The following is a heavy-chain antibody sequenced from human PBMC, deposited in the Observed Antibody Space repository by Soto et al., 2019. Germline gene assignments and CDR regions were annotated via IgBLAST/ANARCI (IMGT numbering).Heavy chain of an antibody. V-gene: IGHV1-2*04. CDR1: GYTFTGYY. CDR2: INPNSGGT. J-gene: IGHJ6*02. D-gene: IGHD1-26*01. CDR3: ARGLLSYYYGMDV. Sequence: GASVKVSCKASGYTFTGYYMHWVRQAPGQGLEWMGWINPNSGGTNYAQKFQGWVTMTRDTSISTAYMELSRLRSDDTAVYYCARGLLSYYYGMDVWGQGTTVTVSS.